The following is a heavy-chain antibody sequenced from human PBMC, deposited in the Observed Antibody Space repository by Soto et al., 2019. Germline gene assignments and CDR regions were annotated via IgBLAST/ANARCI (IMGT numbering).Heavy chain of an antibody. CDR3: ARDYDYDSSGYLEGRPPSTPTP. J-gene: IGHJ5*02. CDR2: ISGSGGST. Sequence: GGSLRLSCAASGFTFSSYAMSWVRQAPGKGLEWVSAISGSGGSTYYADSVKGRFTISRDNSKNTLYLQMNSLRAADTAVYYCARDYDYDSSGYLEGRPPSTPTPWGQGTLVTVSS. CDR1: GFTFSSYA. V-gene: IGHV3-23*01. D-gene: IGHD3-22*01.